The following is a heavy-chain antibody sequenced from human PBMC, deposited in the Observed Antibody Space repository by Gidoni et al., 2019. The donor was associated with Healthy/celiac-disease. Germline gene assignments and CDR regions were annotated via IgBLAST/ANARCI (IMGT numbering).Heavy chain of an antibody. Sequence: QVQLVQSGAEVKKPGSSVKVSCTASGGTFSSYAISWVRQAPGQGLEWMGRIIPILGIANYAQKFQGRVTITADKSTSTAYMELSSLRSEDTAVYYCARRITGTTRRDGMDVWGQGTTVTVSS. CDR2: IIPILGIA. D-gene: IGHD1-7*01. J-gene: IGHJ6*02. CDR1: GGTFSSYA. V-gene: IGHV1-69*04. CDR3: ARRITGTTRRDGMDV.